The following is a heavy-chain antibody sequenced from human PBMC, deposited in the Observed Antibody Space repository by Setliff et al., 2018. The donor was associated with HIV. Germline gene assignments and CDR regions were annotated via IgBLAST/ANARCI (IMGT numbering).Heavy chain of an antibody. Sequence: LRLSCAASGFTFSSYAMHWVRQAPGKGLEWVAVISYDGSNKYYADSVKGRFTISRDNSKNTLYLQMNSLRAEDTAVYYCARELNTMVRGVIMPHIDYWGQGTLVTVSS. J-gene: IGHJ4*02. CDR1: GFTFSSYA. CDR3: ARELNTMVRGVIMPHIDY. V-gene: IGHV3-30*04. CDR2: ISYDGSNK. D-gene: IGHD3-10*01.